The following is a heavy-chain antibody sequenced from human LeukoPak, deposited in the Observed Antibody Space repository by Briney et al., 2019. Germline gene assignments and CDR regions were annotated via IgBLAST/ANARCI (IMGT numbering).Heavy chain of an antibody. CDR2: IYPGDSDT. J-gene: IGHJ5*02. D-gene: IGHD6-13*01. V-gene: IGHV5-51*01. Sequence: GESLKISCKASGYSFTTYWIGWVRQMPGKGLEWMGIIYPGDSDTRYSPSFQGQVTISADKSINTAYLRWSSLKASDTAMYYCAGRGKIVAASHWFDPWGQGTLVTVSS. CDR1: GYSFTTYW. CDR3: AGRGKIVAASHWFDP.